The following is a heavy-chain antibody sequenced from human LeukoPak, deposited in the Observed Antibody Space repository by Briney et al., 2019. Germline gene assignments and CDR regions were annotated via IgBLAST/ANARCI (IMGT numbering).Heavy chain of an antibody. CDR2: IYYRGET. D-gene: IGHD1-14*01. CDR1: SGSISSYY. J-gene: IGHJ3*01. Sequence: SETLSLTGTVSSGSISSYYWSWIRQPPGKGLEWIGQIYYRGETRYNPSLKSRVTISVDMSKNQLSLKLNSVTAADTALYYCARHGTGLKAFTAWGQGTMVTVSS. CDR3: ARHGTGLKAFTA. V-gene: IGHV4-59*08.